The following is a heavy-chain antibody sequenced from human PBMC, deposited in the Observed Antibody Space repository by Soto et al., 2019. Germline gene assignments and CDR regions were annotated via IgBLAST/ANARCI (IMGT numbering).Heavy chain of an antibody. CDR3: AKDRAGYSGSYSVADAFDI. CDR2: ISGSGGST. V-gene: IGHV3-23*01. Sequence: EVQLLESGGGLVQPGGSLRLSCAASGFTFSSYAMSWVRQAPGKGLEWVSAISGSGGSTYYADSLKGRFTISRDNSKNTLYLQMNSLRAEDTAVYYCAKDRAGYSGSYSVADAFDIWGQGTMVTVSS. CDR1: GFTFSSYA. J-gene: IGHJ3*02. D-gene: IGHD1-26*01.